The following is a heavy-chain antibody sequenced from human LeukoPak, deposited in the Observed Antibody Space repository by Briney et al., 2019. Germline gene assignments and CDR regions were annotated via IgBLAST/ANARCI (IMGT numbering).Heavy chain of an antibody. V-gene: IGHV3-7*01. CDR3: ARSAAISFYYYYYMDV. J-gene: IGHJ6*03. D-gene: IGHD2-2*01. Sequence: PGGSLRLSCAASGFTFSSYWMSWVRQAPGKGLEWVANIKQDGSEKYYVDSVKGRFTISRDNAKNSLYLQMNSLRAEDTAVYYCARSAAISFYYYYYMDVWGKGTTVTISS. CDR1: GFTFSSYW. CDR2: IKQDGSEK.